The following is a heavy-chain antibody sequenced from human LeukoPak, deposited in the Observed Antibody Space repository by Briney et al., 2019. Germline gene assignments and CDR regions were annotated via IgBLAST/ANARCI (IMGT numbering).Heavy chain of an antibody. CDR1: GGSISSYY. D-gene: IGHD5-24*01. J-gene: IGHJ4*02. CDR2: IYYSGST. V-gene: IGHV4-59*08. CDR3: ARLRRDGYNKLLDY. Sequence: SETLSLTCTVSGGSISSYYWSWIWQPPGKGLEWIGYIYYSGSTNYNPSLKSRVTISVDTSKNQFSLKLSSVTAADTAVYYCARLRRDGYNKLLDYWGQGTLVTVSS.